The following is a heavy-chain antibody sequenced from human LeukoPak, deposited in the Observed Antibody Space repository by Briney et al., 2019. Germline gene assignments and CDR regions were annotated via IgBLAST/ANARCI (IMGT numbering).Heavy chain of an antibody. D-gene: IGHD3-10*01. V-gene: IGHV4-34*01. CDR2: INHSGST. Sequence: PSETLSLTCTVSGGSISGYYWSWIRQPPGKGLEWIGEINHSGSTNYNPSLKSRVTISVDTSKNQFSLKLSSVTAADTAVYYCASRVAVTMVRGVPSFFDYWGQGTLVTVSS. J-gene: IGHJ4*02. CDR3: ASRVAVTMVRGVPSFFDY. CDR1: GGSISGYY.